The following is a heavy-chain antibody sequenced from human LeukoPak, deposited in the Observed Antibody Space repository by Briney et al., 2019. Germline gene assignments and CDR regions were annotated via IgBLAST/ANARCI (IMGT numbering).Heavy chain of an antibody. Sequence: PGGSLRLSCAASGFTFSSYGMHWVRQAPGKGLEWVSYISSSSSTIYYADSVKGRFTISRDNAKNSLYLQMNSLRAEDTAVYYCARENGHIYGYAFLDQWGQGTLVTVSS. CDR3: ARENGHIYGYAFLDQ. J-gene: IGHJ4*02. D-gene: IGHD5-18*01. CDR1: GFTFSSYG. V-gene: IGHV3-48*04. CDR2: ISSSSSTI.